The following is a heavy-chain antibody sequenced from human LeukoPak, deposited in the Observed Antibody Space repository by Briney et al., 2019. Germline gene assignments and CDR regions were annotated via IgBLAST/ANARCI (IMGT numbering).Heavy chain of an antibody. CDR2: ISAYNGNT. Sequence: GSVKVSCKASGYTFTSYGISWVRQAPGQGLEWMGWISAYNGNTNYAQKLQGRVTMTTDTSTSTAYMELRSLRSDDTAVYYCARVFTIFGVVSTPDYWGQGTLVTVSS. CDR1: GYTFTSYG. D-gene: IGHD3-3*01. J-gene: IGHJ4*02. V-gene: IGHV1-18*01. CDR3: ARVFTIFGVVSTPDY.